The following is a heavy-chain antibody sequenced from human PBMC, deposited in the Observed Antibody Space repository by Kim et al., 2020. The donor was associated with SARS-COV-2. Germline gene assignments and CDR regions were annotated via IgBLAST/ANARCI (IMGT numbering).Heavy chain of an antibody. CDR3: ARAFSSYPCFDY. CDR1: GYTFTSYA. D-gene: IGHD2-21*01. V-gene: IGHV1-3*01. CDR2: INAGNGNT. J-gene: IGHJ4*02. Sequence: ASVKVSCKASGYTFTSYAMHWVRQAPGQRLEWMGWINAGNGNTKYSQKFQGRVTITRDTSASTAYMELSSLRSEDTAVYYCARAFSSYPCFDYWGQGTLVTVSS.